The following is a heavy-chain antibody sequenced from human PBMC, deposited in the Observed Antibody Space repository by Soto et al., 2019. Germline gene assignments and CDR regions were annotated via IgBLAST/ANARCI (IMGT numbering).Heavy chain of an antibody. CDR3: VRRKERSGPHYFDA. Sequence: ASVKVSCKASGYTFTTCDIHWVRQAPGRGLEWMGWMNPYTGKTGYAQRFQGRVTMTRDTSISTAYMEVSSLRSEDTGVYYCVRRKERSGPHYFDAWGQGTLVTVSS. D-gene: IGHD6-25*01. J-gene: IGHJ4*02. V-gene: IGHV1-8*02. CDR2: MNPYTGKT. CDR1: GYTFTTCD.